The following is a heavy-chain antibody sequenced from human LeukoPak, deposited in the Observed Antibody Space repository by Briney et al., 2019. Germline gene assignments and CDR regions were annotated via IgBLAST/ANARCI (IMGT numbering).Heavy chain of an antibody. J-gene: IGHJ5*02. D-gene: IGHD3-3*01. CDR1: GYTFTGYY. Sequence: ASVKVSCKASGYTFTGYYMHWVRQAPGQGLEWMGWINPNSGGTNYAQKFQGRVTMTRGTSISTAYMALSRLRSDDTAVYYCARDQKLRFLEWLPAPFHAWGQGTLVTVSS. V-gene: IGHV1-2*02. CDR3: ARDQKLRFLEWLPAPFHA. CDR2: INPNSGGT.